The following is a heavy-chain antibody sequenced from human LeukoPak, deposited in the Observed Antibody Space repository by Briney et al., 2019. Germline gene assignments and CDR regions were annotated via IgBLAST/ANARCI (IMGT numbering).Heavy chain of an antibody. CDR3: ARNRYSSGRTFDY. J-gene: IGHJ4*02. Sequence: GASVKVSCKASRYTFSSYDINWVRQATGQGLEWMGRINPNSGGTNYAQKFQGRVTMTRDTSISTAYMELSRLRSDDTAVYYCARNRYSSGRTFDYWGQGTLVTVSS. CDR2: INPNSGGT. V-gene: IGHV1-2*06. CDR1: RYTFSSYD. D-gene: IGHD6-19*01.